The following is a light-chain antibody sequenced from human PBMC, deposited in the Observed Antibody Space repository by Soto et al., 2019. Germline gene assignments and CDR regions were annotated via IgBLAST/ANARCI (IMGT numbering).Light chain of an antibody. Sequence: DIQMTQSPSSLSASVGDRVTITCRASQSISSYLNWYQQKPGKAPKLLIYAASSLQSGVPSRFRCNGSGTDFTLTISSLQPEDFATYYCQQSYSTPRTFGQGTKVEIK. CDR3: QQSYSTPRT. CDR2: AAS. J-gene: IGKJ1*01. V-gene: IGKV1-39*01. CDR1: QSISSY.